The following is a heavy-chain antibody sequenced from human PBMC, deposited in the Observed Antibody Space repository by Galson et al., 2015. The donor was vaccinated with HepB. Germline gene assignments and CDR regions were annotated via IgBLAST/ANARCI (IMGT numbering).Heavy chain of an antibody. CDR3: SRDDGEGLLGHFYYMDV. CDR2: ISASGDHT. Sequence: SLRLSCAASRLTFKNYAMSWVRQAPGKGLEWVSSISASGDHTYYDDSVKGRFTISRDNSKNTLFLQMNSLGAEDTAVYFCSRDDGEGLLGHFYYMDVWGKGTTVIVSS. CDR1: RLTFKNYA. J-gene: IGHJ6*03. D-gene: IGHD4-17*01. V-gene: IGHV3-23*01.